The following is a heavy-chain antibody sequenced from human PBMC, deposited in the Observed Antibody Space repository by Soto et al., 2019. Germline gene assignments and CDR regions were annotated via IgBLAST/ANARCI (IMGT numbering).Heavy chain of an antibody. CDR2: ISGSGGST. CDR3: AKASYSSSWFVGDYFDY. Sequence: EVQLLESGGGLVQPGGSLRLSCAASGFTFSSYAMSWVRQAPGKGLEWVSAISGSGGSTYYADSVKGRFTISRDNSKKTLYLQMNSLRAEDTAVYYCAKASYSSSWFVGDYFDYGGQGTLVTVSS. J-gene: IGHJ4*02. V-gene: IGHV3-23*01. D-gene: IGHD6-13*01. CDR1: GFTFSSYA.